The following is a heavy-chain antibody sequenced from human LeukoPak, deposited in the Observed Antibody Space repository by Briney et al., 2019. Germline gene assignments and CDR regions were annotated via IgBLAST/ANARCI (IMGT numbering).Heavy chain of an antibody. CDR3: ARRYYYDSSGYYPSPHYYGMDV. CDR2: INHSGST. Sequence: SETLSLTCAVYGGSFSGYYWTWIRQPPGKGLEWIGEINHSGSTKYNPSLKSRVTISVDTSKNQVSLKLSSVTAADTAVYYCARRYYYDSSGYYPSPHYYGMDVWGQGTTVIVSS. CDR1: GGSFSGYY. V-gene: IGHV4-34*01. D-gene: IGHD3-22*01. J-gene: IGHJ6*02.